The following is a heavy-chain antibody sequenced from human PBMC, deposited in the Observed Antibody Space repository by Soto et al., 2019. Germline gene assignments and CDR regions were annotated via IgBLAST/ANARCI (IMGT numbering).Heavy chain of an antibody. J-gene: IGHJ4*02. CDR1: GYTFLDFY. CDR3: ARDNPFSAGY. Sequence: QVQLVQSGTEVKKPGASVKVSCKASGYTFLDFYIHWVRQAPGQGLEWMGFINPSGGGTTYAQQFQGRLTMTRDTSTSTVYMELIRLRSEDTAIYYCARDNPFSAGYWGQGTLVT. CDR2: INPSGGGT. V-gene: IGHV1-46*01. D-gene: IGHD3-3*02.